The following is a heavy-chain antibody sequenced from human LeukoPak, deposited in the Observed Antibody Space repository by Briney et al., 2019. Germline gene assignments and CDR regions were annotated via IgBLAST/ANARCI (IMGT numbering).Heavy chain of an antibody. D-gene: IGHD3-10*01. CDR3: ARGTGYGSGSYHYYYGMDV. CDR1: GFTFSDYY. Sequence: AGSLRLSCAASGFTFSDYYMSWIRQAPGKGLEWVSYISSSGSTIYYADSVKGRFTISRDNAKNSLYLQMNSLRAEDTAVYYCARGTGYGSGSYHYYYGMDVWGQGTTVTVSS. V-gene: IGHV3-11*01. CDR2: ISSSGSTI. J-gene: IGHJ6*02.